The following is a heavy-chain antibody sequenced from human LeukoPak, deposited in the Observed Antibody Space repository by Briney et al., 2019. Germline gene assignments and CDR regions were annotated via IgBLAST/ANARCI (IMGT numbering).Heavy chain of an antibody. V-gene: IGHV3-64*01. J-gene: IGHJ4*02. CDR1: GFTFSSYA. CDR2: ISSNGGST. D-gene: IGHD3-3*01. Sequence: GGSLRLSCAASGFTFSSYAMHWVRQAPGKGLEYVSAISSNGGSTYYANSVKGRFTISRDNSMNTLYLQMGSLRAEDMAVYYCARASDFWSGYFFDYWGQGTLVTVSS. CDR3: ARASDFWSGYFFDY.